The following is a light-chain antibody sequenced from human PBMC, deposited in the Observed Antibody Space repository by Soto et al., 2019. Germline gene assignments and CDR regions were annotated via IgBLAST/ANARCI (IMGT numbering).Light chain of an antibody. V-gene: IGKV3-11*01. J-gene: IGKJ4*01. CDR2: DAS. Sequence: IVCTQSPATLSLSPGDRATLSWRASQSVSSNLGLYQQKPGQAPRLLIYDASNRATGIPARFSGSGSGTDFTLTISSLEPEDFAIYYCQQRRNWLTFGGGTKVDIK. CDR1: QSVSSN. CDR3: QQRRNWLT.